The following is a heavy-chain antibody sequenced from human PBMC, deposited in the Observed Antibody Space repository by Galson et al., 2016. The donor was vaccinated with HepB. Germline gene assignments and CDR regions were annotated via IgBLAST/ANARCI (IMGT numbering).Heavy chain of an antibody. J-gene: IGHJ4*02. CDR3: AHRITNYYDSSGYWAFDY. CDR1: GSSLSTSAVS. D-gene: IGHD3-22*01. V-gene: IGHV2-5*02. Sequence: PALVKPTQTLTLTCTFSGSSLSTSAVSMAWIRQPPGQALEWLAVIYWDDDKRYSPSLKSRLTITKDTSKNQVVLTMANMDPVDTATYFCAHRITNYYDSSGYWAFDYWGQGTLVTVSS. CDR2: IYWDDDK.